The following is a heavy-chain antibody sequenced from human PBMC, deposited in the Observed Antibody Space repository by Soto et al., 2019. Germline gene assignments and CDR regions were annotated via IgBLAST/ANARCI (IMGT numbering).Heavy chain of an antibody. CDR3: AKISSSWYPRAYYYYGMDV. J-gene: IGHJ6*02. CDR1: GFTFSSYA. CDR2: ISGSGGST. Sequence: EVQLLESRGGLVQPGGSLRLSCAASGFTFSSYAMSWVRQAPGKGLEWVSAISGSGGSTYYADSVKGRFTISRDNSKNTLYLQMNSLRAEDTAVYYCAKISSSWYPRAYYYYGMDVWGQGTTVTVSS. D-gene: IGHD6-13*01. V-gene: IGHV3-23*01.